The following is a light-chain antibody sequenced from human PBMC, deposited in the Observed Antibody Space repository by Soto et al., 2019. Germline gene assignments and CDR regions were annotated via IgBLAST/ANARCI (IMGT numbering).Light chain of an antibody. CDR3: QSYDTSLSGYVV. CDR1: SSNIGAGYD. CDR2: HNS. J-gene: IGLJ2*01. V-gene: IGLV1-40*01. Sequence: QSLLTQPPSVSGAPGQRVTISCTGSSSNIGAGYDVHWYQQLPGTAPKLLIYHNSNRPSGVPDRFSGSKSGTSASLAITGLQAEDEADYYCQSYDTSLSGYVVFGGGTQLTVL.